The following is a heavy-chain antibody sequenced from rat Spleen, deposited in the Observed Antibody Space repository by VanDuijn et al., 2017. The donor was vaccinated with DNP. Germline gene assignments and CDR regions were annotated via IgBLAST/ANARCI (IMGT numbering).Heavy chain of an antibody. Sequence: EVQLVESGGGLVQPGRSLKLSCAASGFTFSKYDMAWVRQAPTKGLEWVASISTGGGNTYYRDSVKGRFTISRDNAKSTLYLQMDSLRSEETATYYCARNYGGYPYYYAMDAWGQGTSVTVSS. J-gene: IGHJ4*01. CDR1: GFTFSKYD. D-gene: IGHD1-11*01. CDR3: ARNYGGYPYYYAMDA. CDR2: ISTGGGNT. V-gene: IGHV5S11*01.